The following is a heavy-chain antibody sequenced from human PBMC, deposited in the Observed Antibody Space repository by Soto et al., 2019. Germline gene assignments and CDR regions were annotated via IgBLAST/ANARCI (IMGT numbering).Heavy chain of an antibody. CDR1: GFTFSSYA. CDR2: ISGSGGST. V-gene: IGHV3-23*01. J-gene: IGHJ6*02. Sequence: EVQLLESGGGLVQPGGSLRLSCAASGFTFSSYAMSWVRQAPGKGLEWVSAISGSGGSTYYADSVKGRFTISRDNSKNTLYLQMNSLRAEDTAVYYCLLEWLSKIRSYYYYGMDVWGQGTTVTVSS. CDR3: LLEWLSKIRSYYYYGMDV. D-gene: IGHD3-3*01.